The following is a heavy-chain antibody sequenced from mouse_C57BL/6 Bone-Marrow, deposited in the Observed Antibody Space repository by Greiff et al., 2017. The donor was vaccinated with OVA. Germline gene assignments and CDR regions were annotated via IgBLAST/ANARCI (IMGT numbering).Heavy chain of an antibody. V-gene: IGHV1-19*01. D-gene: IGHD1-1*01. CDR3: ARGHGSAWFDY. Sequence: VQLQQSGPVLVKPGASVKMSCKASGYTFTDYYMNWVKQSHGKSLEWIGVINPYNGGTSYNQKFKGKATLTVDKSSSAAYMERNSLTSEDSAVYYCARGHGSAWFDYWGQGTLVTVSA. J-gene: IGHJ3*01. CDR1: GYTFTDYY. CDR2: INPYNGGT.